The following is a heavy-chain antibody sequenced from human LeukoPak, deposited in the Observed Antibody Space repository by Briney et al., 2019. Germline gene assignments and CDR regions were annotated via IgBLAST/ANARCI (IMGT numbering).Heavy chain of an antibody. Sequence: SVKVSCKASGGTFSTYAISWVRQAPGQGLEWMGGIIPIFATANYAQKFQGRVTITADESTSAAYMELSSLRSEDTAVYYCARSGSYYYYFDYWGQGTLVTVSS. J-gene: IGHJ4*02. CDR1: GGTFSTYA. CDR3: ARSGSYYYYFDY. D-gene: IGHD1-26*01. V-gene: IGHV1-69*13. CDR2: IIPIFATA.